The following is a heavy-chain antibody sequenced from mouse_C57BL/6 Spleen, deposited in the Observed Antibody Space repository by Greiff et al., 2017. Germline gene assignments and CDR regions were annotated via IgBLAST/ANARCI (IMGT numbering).Heavy chain of an antibody. CDR2: IDPSDSYT. V-gene: IGHV1-69*01. D-gene: IGHD2-5*01. Sequence: QVQLQQPGAELVMPGASVKLSCKASGYTFTSYWMHWVKQRPGQGLEWIGEIDPSDSYTNYNQKFKGMSTLTVDKSSSTAYMQLSSLTSEDSAVYYCERAYYSNFQTGTDYWGQGTSVTVSS. CDR1: GYTFTSYW. CDR3: ERAYYSNFQTGTDY. J-gene: IGHJ4*01.